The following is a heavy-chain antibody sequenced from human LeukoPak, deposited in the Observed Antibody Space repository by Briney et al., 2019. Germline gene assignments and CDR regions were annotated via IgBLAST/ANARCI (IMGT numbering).Heavy chain of an antibody. J-gene: IGHJ4*02. CDR2: IYYSGST. CDR3: ARDRTGSY. Sequence: SETLSLTCTVSGDSVSSGGYYWSWIRQPPGKGLEWIGYIYYSGSTNYNPSLKSRVTISVDTSKNQFSLKLSSVTAADTAVYYCARDRTGSYWGQGTLVTVSS. D-gene: IGHD1-14*01. CDR1: GDSVSSGGYY. V-gene: IGHV4-61*08.